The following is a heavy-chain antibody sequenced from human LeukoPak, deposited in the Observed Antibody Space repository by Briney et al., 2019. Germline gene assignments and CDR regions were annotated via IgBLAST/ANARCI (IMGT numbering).Heavy chain of an antibody. J-gene: IGHJ6*03. V-gene: IGHV1-46*01. D-gene: IGHD3-16*01. CDR1: GYTFTSYY. CDR2: INPSGGST. Sequence: ASVKVSCKASGYTFTSYYMHWVRQAPGQGLEWMGIINPSGGSTSYAQKFQGRVTMTRDMSTSTVYMELSSLRSEDTAVYYCTRIENYDYVWGRNYYMDVWGKGTTVTVSS. CDR3: TRIENYDYVWGRNYYMDV.